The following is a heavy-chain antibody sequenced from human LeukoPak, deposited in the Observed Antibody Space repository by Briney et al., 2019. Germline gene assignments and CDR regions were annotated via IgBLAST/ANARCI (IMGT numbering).Heavy chain of an antibody. CDR2: ISYDGSNK. CDR1: GFTFSSYG. CDR3: AKDPYY. J-gene: IGHJ4*02. V-gene: IGHV3-30*18. Sequence: PGGPLRLSCAASGFTFSSYGMHWVRQAPGKGLEWVAVISYDGSNKYYADSVKGRFTISRDNSKNTLYLQMNSLRAEDTAVYYCAKDPYYWGQGTLVTVSS.